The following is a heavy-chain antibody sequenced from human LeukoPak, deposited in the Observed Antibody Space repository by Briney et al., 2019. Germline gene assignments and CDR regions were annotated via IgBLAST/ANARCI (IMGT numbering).Heavy chain of an antibody. CDR1: GFTFSAYW. Sequence: GGSLRLSRAASGFTFSAYWMSWGGQAPGKGLEGVANIKQEGSDKYYVASVKGRFTISRDNAKNSLYLQINSLRAEDTAVYYCARKTVVGSYFDYWGQGTPVTVSS. CDR3: ARKTVVGSYFDY. J-gene: IGHJ4*02. CDR2: IKQEGSDK. V-gene: IGHV3-7*03. D-gene: IGHD4-23*01.